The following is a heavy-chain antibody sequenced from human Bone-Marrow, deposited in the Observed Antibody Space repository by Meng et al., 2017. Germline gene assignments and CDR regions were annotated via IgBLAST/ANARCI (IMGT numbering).Heavy chain of an antibody. CDR2: INHSGST. Sequence: QVQPHQGGSGLLKPSETLSLTCVFSGGSFSDYYWSWIRQPPGKGLEWIGEINHSGSTNYNPSLESRATISVDTSQNNLSLKLSSVTAADSAVYYCARGPTTMAHDFNYWGQGTLVTVSS. CDR1: GGSFSDYY. V-gene: IGHV4-34*01. D-gene: IGHD4-11*01. J-gene: IGHJ4*02. CDR3: ARGPTTMAHDFNY.